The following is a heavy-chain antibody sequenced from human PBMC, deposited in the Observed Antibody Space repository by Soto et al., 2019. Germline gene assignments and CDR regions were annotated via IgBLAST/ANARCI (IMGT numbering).Heavy chain of an antibody. D-gene: IGHD2-2*01. CDR3: ARHRPVPAPDDAFDI. Sequence: QLQLQESGPGLVKPSETLSLTCTVSGGSISSSSSYWGWIRQPPGKGLEWIGSIYYSGSTYYNPSLKSRVTISVDTSKNQFSLKLSSVTAADTAVYYCARHRPVPAPDDAFDIWGQGTMVTVSS. CDR1: GGSISSSSSY. CDR2: IYYSGST. J-gene: IGHJ3*02. V-gene: IGHV4-39*01.